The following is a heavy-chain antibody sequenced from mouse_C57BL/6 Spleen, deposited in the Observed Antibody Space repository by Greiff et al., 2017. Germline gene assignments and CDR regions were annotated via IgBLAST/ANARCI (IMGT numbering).Heavy chain of an antibody. D-gene: IGHD1-1*01. CDR1: GYTFTSYW. CDR3: ARWTVVAPGFAY. CDR2: IDPSDSYT. Sequence: VQLQQPGAELVMPGASVKLSCKASGYTFTSYWMHWVKQRPGQGLEWIGEIDPSDSYTNYNQKFKGKSTLTVDKSSSTAYMQLSSLTSEDSAVYYCARWTVVAPGFAYWGQGTLVTVSA. J-gene: IGHJ3*01. V-gene: IGHV1-69*01.